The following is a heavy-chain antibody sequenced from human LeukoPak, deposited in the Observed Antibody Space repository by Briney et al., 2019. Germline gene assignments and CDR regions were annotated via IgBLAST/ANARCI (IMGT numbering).Heavy chain of an antibody. J-gene: IGHJ3*02. Sequence: ASVKVSCKASGYTFTNYYIHWVRQAPGQGLEWMGLINPGGDNTDYAQNFQGRVTMARDMSTSTVYMELSSLRSEDTAVYYCARPIAVAGTGLGAFDIWGQGTMVTVSS. D-gene: IGHD6-19*01. CDR1: GYTFTNYY. CDR3: ARPIAVAGTGLGAFDI. CDR2: INPGGDNT. V-gene: IGHV1-46*01.